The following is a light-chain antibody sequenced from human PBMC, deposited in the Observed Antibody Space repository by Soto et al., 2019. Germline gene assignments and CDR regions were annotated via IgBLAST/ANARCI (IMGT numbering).Light chain of an antibody. V-gene: IGKV3-15*01. J-gene: IGKJ1*01. CDR3: QQYNNWPPLWT. CDR2: GAS. CDR1: QSVSSN. Sequence: EIVMTQSPATLSVSPGERATLSCRVSQSVSSNLAWYQQKPGQAPRLLIYGASTRATGIPARFSGSGSGTEFTLTISSLQSEDFAVYYCQQYNNWPPLWTFGQGTKVEIK.